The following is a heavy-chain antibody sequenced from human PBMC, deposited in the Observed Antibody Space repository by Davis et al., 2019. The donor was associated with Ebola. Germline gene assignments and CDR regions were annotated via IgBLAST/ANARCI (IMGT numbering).Heavy chain of an antibody. J-gene: IGHJ6*02. V-gene: IGHV3-30*18. CDR2: ISYDGSNK. CDR3: AKGDLGNYYYYGMDV. D-gene: IGHD3-16*01. Sequence: LNLSYAASGFTSRRFGMHWVSQAPAKGLEWVAVISYDGSNKYYADPVKGRFTISRDNSKNTLYLQMNSLRAEDTVVYCCAKGDLGNYYYYGMDVWGQGTTVTVSS. CDR1: GFTSRRFG.